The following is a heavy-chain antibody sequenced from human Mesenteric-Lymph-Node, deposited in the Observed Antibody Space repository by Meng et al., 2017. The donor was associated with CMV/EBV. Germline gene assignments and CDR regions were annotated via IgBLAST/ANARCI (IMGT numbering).Heavy chain of an antibody. CDR3: ARHLYSSSLSAFDM. V-gene: IGHV5-51*01. D-gene: IGHD6-13*01. CDR1: GYSFTNYW. CDR2: IYPGDSDT. Sequence: KVSCKGSGYSFTNYWIGWVRQMPGKGLEWMGIIYPGDSDTRYSPSFQGQVTISADESISTAYLQWSSLKASDTAMYYCARHLYSSSLSAFDMWGQGTMVTVSS. J-gene: IGHJ3*02.